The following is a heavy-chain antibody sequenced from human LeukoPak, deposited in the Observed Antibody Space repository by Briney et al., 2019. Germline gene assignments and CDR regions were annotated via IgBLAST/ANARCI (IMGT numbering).Heavy chain of an antibody. J-gene: IGHJ4*02. CDR3: AKGGSAYGGQGYCSGGSCCFDY. D-gene: IGHD2-15*01. Sequence: GGTLRFSSAASSFTFSSYAMSWVPQAPGEGLKGISAISGSGGSSYYADYVKGRFTISRDNSKISLYLQMNSLRAEDTAVYYCAKGGSAYGGQGYCSGGSCCFDYWGQGTLVTVSS. V-gene: IGHV3-23*01. CDR1: SFTFSSYA. CDR2: ISGSGGSS.